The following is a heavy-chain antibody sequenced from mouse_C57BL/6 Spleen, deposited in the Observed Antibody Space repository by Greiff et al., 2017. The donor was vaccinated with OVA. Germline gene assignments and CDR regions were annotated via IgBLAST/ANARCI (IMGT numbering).Heavy chain of an antibody. CDR3: ARDSNYVFY. J-gene: IGHJ2*01. CDR2: INPYNGGT. CDR1: GYTFTDYY. D-gene: IGHD2-5*01. Sequence: VQLQQSGPVLVKPGASVKMSCKASGYTFTDYYMNWVKQSHGKSLEWIGVINPYNGGTSYNQKFKGKATLTVDKSSSTAYMELNSLTSEDSAVYYCARDSNYVFYWGQGTTLTVSS. V-gene: IGHV1-19*01.